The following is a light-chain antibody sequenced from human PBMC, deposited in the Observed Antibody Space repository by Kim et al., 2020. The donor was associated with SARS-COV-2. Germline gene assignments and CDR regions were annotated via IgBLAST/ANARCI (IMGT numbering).Light chain of an antibody. CDR2: QDS. Sequence: VSPGQTASIACSGNNLGDKYACWYQQKQGQSPVLVISQDSTRPSGIPERFSGSNSGNTATLTISGTQAMDEADYYCQAWDSSTAWVFGGGTKLTVL. J-gene: IGLJ2*01. CDR1: NLGDKY. V-gene: IGLV3-1*01. CDR3: QAWDSSTAWV.